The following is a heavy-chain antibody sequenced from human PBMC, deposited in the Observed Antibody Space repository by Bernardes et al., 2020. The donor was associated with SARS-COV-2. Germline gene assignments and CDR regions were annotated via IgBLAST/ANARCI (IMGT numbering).Heavy chain of an antibody. CDR2: IYYTGST. J-gene: IGHJ5*02. V-gene: IGHV4-59*01. D-gene: IGHD2-15*01. CDR1: GGSISRSY. CDR3: SRGRDIPS. Sequence: SETLSLTCTVSGGSISRSYWTWIRQSPRLGLEWIGNIYYTGSTNYNPSLKSRVTMSVDTSKNQFSLNLTSVTTADTAVYFCSRGRDIPSWGQGSL.